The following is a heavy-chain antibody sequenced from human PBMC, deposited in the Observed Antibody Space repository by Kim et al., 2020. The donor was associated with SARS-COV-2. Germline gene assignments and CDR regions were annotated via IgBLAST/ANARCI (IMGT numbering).Heavy chain of an antibody. Sequence: SVKVSCKASGFTFTSSAVQWVRQARGQRLVWIGWIVVGSGNTNYAQKFQERVTITRDMSTSTAYMELSSLRSEDTAVYYCAAPSNYYDSSSYYLNYDAFLVWGLGTIVTVSS. CDR3: AAPSNYYDSSSYYLNYDAFLV. D-gene: IGHD3-22*01. V-gene: IGHV1-58*01. CDR1: GFTFTSSA. CDR2: IVVGSGNT. J-gene: IGHJ3*01.